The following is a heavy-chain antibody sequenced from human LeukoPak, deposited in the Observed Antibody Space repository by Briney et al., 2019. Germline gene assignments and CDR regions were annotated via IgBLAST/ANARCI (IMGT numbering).Heavy chain of an antibody. CDR1: GAFLHTENW. CDR2: IHHSGST. Sequence: PSETLSLTCPVSGAFLHTENWWTRVRQPPGKGLEWIGEIHHSGSTNYNPSLKSRHTISVDTSNHHFSLKLSSVPAADTAVYSCARQLASRSYYDSSGYEPYYLDCRGRGTLVSVCS. J-gene: IGHJ4*02. V-gene: IGHV4-4*02. CDR3: ARQLASRSYYDSSGYEPYYLDC. D-gene: IGHD3-22*01.